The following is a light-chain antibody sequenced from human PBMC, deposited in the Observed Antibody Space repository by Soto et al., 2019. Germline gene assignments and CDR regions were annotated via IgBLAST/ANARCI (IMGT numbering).Light chain of an antibody. J-gene: IGKJ5*01. CDR1: QSVSSD. V-gene: IGKV3-11*01. Sequence: EIVLTQSPATLSLSPGERATLSCRASQSVSSDLAWYQQKPGKAPRLLIYDASNRATGIPARFSGSRSGTDFTLTISNLEPEDFAVYYCQQRSNWPPITFGQGTRLEIK. CDR3: QQRSNWPPIT. CDR2: DAS.